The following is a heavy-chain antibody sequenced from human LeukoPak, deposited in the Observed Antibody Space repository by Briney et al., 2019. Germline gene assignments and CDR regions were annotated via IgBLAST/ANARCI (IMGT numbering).Heavy chain of an antibody. D-gene: IGHD3-9*01. CDR3: ASWATYYDILTGYPSDY. V-gene: IGHV3-11*01. CDR2: ISSSGSTI. CDR1: GFTFSDYY. J-gene: IGHJ4*02. Sequence: GSLRLSCAASGFTFSDYYMSWIRQAPGKGLEWVSYISSSGSTIYYADSVKGRFTISRDNAKNSLYLQMNSLRAEDTAVYYCASWATYYDILTGYPSDYWGQGTLVTVSS.